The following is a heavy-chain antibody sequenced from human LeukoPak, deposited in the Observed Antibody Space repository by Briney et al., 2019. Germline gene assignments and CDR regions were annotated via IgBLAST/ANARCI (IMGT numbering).Heavy chain of an antibody. CDR3: ARRMRGYCTNGVCYHSYYYYGMDV. Sequence: PGGSLRLSCAASGFTFSSYWMSWVRQAPGKGLEWVANIKQDGSEKYYVDSVKGRFTISRDNAKNSLYLEMERLRAEDWAVYYCARRMRGYCTNGVCYHSYYYYGMDVWGQGATVTVCS. V-gene: IGHV3-7*01. CDR1: GFTFSSYW. CDR2: IKQDGSEK. J-gene: IGHJ6*02. D-gene: IGHD2-8*01.